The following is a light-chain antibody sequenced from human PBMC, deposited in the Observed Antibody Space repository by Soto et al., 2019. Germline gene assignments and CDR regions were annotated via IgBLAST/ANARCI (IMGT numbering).Light chain of an antibody. J-gene: IGKJ5*01. CDR1: QSINIY. V-gene: IGKV1-39*01. CDR3: HRSHSTLYT. CDR2: AAS. Sequence: DIQMTQSPSSLSASVGDRVTITCRASQSINIYLNWYQQKTGKAPKLLIYAASSLQSGVPSRFSGNGVWTHCSFSISSLQPEDCANYLCHRSHSTLYTFGPGTRVEI.